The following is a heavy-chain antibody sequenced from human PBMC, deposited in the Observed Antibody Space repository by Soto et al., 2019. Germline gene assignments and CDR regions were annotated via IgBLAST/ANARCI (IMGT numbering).Heavy chain of an antibody. Sequence: GGSLRLSCEASGFTFSTYWMSWVRQAPGKGLEWVANIKRDGSEKYYVDSVKGRFTISRDNAKNSLYLQMNSLRVEDTAVYYCARVDIYGSGSRDYWGQGTLVTV. CDR1: GFTFSTYW. CDR2: IKRDGSEK. CDR3: ARVDIYGSGSRDY. D-gene: IGHD3-10*01. J-gene: IGHJ4*02. V-gene: IGHV3-7*03.